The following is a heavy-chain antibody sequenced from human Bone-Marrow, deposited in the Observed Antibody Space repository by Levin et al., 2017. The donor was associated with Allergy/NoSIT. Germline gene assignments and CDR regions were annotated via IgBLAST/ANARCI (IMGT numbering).Heavy chain of an antibody. Sequence: LSLTCAASGFTFRSSDMHWVRPATGKGLEWVSAIGTAGDTYYPGSVKGRFTISRENAKNSLYLQMNSLRAGDTAVYYCARGGVAAADLWYFDYWGQGTLVTVSS. J-gene: IGHJ4*02. D-gene: IGHD6-13*01. CDR3: ARGGVAAADLWYFDY. V-gene: IGHV3-13*04. CDR1: GFTFRSSD. CDR2: IGTAGDT.